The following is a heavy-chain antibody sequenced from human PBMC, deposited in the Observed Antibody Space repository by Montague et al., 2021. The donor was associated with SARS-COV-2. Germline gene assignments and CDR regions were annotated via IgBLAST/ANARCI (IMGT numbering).Heavy chain of an antibody. CDR1: VFSLTTDGTC. CDR2: IDCDDDK. D-gene: IGHD3-10*01. Sequence: PALVTPTQTLALTCTFSVFSLTTDGTCVSWIRQPPGKALEWLARIDCDDDKYYSTSLKTRLTISKDTSKNQVVLTMTNMNPADTATYYCARNGVEFRGSEKECARNWLDPWGQGTLVTVSS. V-gene: IGHV2-70*11. CDR3: ARNGVEFRGSEKECARNWLDP. J-gene: IGHJ5*02.